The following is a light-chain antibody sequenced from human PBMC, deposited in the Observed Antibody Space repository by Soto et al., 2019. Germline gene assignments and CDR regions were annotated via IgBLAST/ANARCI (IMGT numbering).Light chain of an antibody. V-gene: IGKV1-8*01. CDR3: QQYYSYPKT. Sequence: AIRMTQSPSSFSASTGDRVTITCRASQGISSYLAWYQQKPGKAPKLLIYAASTLQAGDPSRFSGSGSGTDFTLTISCLQSEDFATYCCQQYYSYPKTFGQGTKVEIK. CDR2: AAS. J-gene: IGKJ1*01. CDR1: QGISSY.